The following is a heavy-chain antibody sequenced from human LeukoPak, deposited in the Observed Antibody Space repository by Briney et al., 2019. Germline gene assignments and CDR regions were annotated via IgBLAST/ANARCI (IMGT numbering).Heavy chain of an antibody. CDR1: GFTFSSYA. CDR2: ISHDGSNK. Sequence: GRSLRLSCAASGFTFSSYAMHWVRQAPGKGLEWVAVISHDGSNKYYADSVKGRFTISRDNSKNTLYLQMNSLRAEDTAVYYCARGGDGYNWSFDYWGQGTLVTVSS. V-gene: IGHV3-30-3*01. J-gene: IGHJ4*02. D-gene: IGHD5-24*01. CDR3: ARGGDGYNWSFDY.